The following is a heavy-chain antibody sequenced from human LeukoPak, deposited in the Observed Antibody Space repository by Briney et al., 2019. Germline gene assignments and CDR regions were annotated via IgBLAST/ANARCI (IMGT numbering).Heavy chain of an antibody. D-gene: IGHD3-22*01. Sequence: ASVNLSCKASGYTFTGYYMQWVRQAPGQGLEWMGWINPNSGVTNYAQKFQGMVTMTRDTSISTAYMELSRLRSDDTAVYFCARDNPLYYYDSSGFRPIDYWGHRTLVTVSS. CDR2: INPNSGVT. CDR3: ARDNPLYYYDSSGFRPIDY. J-gene: IGHJ4*01. CDR1: GYTFTGYY. V-gene: IGHV1-2*02.